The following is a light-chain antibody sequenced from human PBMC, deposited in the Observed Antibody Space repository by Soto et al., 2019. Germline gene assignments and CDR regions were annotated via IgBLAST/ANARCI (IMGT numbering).Light chain of an antibody. CDR3: QQRSNWPPIT. CDR2: DAS. J-gene: IGKJ5*01. Sequence: EIVMTQSPSTLSVSPVERSTLSCSASQSVSSYLAWYQQKPGQAPRLLIYDASNRATGIPARFSGSGSGTDFTLTISSLEPEDFAVYYCQQRSNWPPITFGQGTRLEIK. V-gene: IGKV3-11*01. CDR1: QSVSSY.